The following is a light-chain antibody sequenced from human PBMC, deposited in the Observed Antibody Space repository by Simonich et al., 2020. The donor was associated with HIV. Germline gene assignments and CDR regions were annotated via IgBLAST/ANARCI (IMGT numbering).Light chain of an antibody. CDR2: DVS. Sequence: HSALTQPASVSGSPGQSITISCTGTSSDVGGYNYVCWYQLPPGKAPKLMIYDVSKRPSGVSNRFAGAKSGNTASLTISGLQAEDEADYYCSSYTSSSTWVFGGGTKLTVL. CDR1: SSDVGGYNY. V-gene: IGLV2-14*03. J-gene: IGLJ2*01. CDR3: SSYTSSSTWV.